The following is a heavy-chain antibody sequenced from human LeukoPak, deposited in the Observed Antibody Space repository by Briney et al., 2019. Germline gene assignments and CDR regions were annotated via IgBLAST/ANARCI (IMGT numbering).Heavy chain of an antibody. J-gene: IGHJ1*01. D-gene: IGHD2-15*01. CDR2: ISGSGGST. Sequence: GGSLRLSCAASGFTFSSYAMSWVRQAPGKGLEWVSAISGSGGSTYYADSVKGRFTISRDNSKNTLYLQMNSLRAEDTAVYYCAKDVGNIVGVVAAPASGFQHGGQGTLVTVS. CDR1: GFTFSSYA. CDR3: AKDVGNIVGVVAAPASGFQH. V-gene: IGHV3-23*01.